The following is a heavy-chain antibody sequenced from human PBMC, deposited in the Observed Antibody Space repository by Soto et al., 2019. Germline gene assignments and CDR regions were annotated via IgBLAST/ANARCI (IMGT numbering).Heavy chain of an antibody. CDR2: ISAYNGNT. Sequence: QVQLVQSGAEVKKPGASVKVSCKASGYTFTSYGISWVRQAPGQGLEWMGWISAYNGNTNYVQQFQGRVTMTTDTSTSTAYMELRSLRSDDTAIYYCARDREWFGKPSSFDPWGQGTLVTVSS. CDR3: ARDREWFGKPSSFDP. J-gene: IGHJ5*02. D-gene: IGHD3-10*01. V-gene: IGHV1-18*01. CDR1: GYTFTSYG.